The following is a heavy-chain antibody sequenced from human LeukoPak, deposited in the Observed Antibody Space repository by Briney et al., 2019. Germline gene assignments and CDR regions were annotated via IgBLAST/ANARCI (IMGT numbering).Heavy chain of an antibody. V-gene: IGHV1-46*01. CDR1: GYTFTGYY. CDR3: ARARPVAHFDY. Sequence: ASVRVSCKASGYTFTGYYMHWVRQAPGQGLEWMGIINPSGGSTSYAQKFQGRVTMTRDTSTSTVYMELSSLRSEDTAVYYCARARPVAHFDYWGQGTLVTVSS. CDR2: INPSGGST. D-gene: IGHD6-19*01. J-gene: IGHJ4*02.